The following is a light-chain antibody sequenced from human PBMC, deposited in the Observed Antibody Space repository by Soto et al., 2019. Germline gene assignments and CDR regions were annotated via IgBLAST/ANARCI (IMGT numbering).Light chain of an antibody. V-gene: IGKV1-5*03. CDR2: KAS. CDR1: QNIGNW. Sequence: DIQMTQSPSTLSASVGDRVTITCRARQNIGNWLAWYQQKPGKIPQVLIYKASTLKSGVPSRFSGSGSGTEFTLTISSLQPDDFATYYCQQYNSYSRAFGQGTKVDIK. CDR3: QQYNSYSRA. J-gene: IGKJ1*01.